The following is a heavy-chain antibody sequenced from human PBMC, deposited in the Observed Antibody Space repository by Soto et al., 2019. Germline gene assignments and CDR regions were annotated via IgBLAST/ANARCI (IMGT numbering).Heavy chain of an antibody. CDR2: FDPEDGET. CDR3: ARPLYYGSGSYRPNDAFDI. J-gene: IGHJ3*02. Sequence: GASVKVSCKVSGYTLTELSTHWVRQAPGKGLEWMGGFDPEDGETIYAQKFQGRVTMTEDTSTDTAYMELSSLRSEDTAVYYCARPLYYGSGSYRPNDAFDIWAQGTMVTVSS. V-gene: IGHV1-24*01. D-gene: IGHD3-10*01. CDR1: GYTLTELS.